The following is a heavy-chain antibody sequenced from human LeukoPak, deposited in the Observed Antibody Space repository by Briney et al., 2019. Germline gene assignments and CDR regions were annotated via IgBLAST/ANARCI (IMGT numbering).Heavy chain of an antibody. CDR2: INAGNGNT. CDR1: GYTFTSYG. D-gene: IGHD3-22*01. CDR3: ARNYYYDSSGYYYNWFDP. Sequence: ASVKVSCKASGYTFTSYGISWVRQAPGQRLEWMGWINAGNGNTKYSQKFQGRVTITRDTSAGTAYMELSSLRSEDTAVYYCARNYYYDSSGYYYNWFDPWGQGTLVTVSS. V-gene: IGHV1-3*01. J-gene: IGHJ5*02.